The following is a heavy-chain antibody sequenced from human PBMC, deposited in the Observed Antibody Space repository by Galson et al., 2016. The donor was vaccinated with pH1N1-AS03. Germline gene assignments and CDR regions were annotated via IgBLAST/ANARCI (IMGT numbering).Heavy chain of an antibody. CDR3: ARVLFGIARGESSAFDL. V-gene: IGHV1-2*02. CDR2: INPNSDDDA. Sequence: SVKVSCKASGYTFTTYYIHWVRQAPGQGLEWMGIINPNSDDDATYAQSFRGRVTMTRDTSISAAFLELSRLRSDDTAVFYCARVLFGIARGESSAFDLWGQGTMVTVSS. D-gene: IGHD6-13*01. J-gene: IGHJ3*01. CDR1: GYTFTTYY.